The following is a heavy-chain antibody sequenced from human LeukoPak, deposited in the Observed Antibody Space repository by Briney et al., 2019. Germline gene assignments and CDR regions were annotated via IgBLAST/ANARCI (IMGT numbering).Heavy chain of an antibody. J-gene: IGHJ3*02. V-gene: IGHV1-46*01. CDR2: INPSGGST. Sequence: ASVKVSCKASGYTFTSYYMHWVRQAPGQGREWMGIINPSGGSTSYAQKSQSRVTMTRDTSTSTVYMELSSLRSEDTAVYYCASDDMWELRVDDAFDIWGHGTMVTVSS. D-gene: IGHD1-26*01. CDR3: ASDDMWELRVDDAFDI. CDR1: GYTFTSYY.